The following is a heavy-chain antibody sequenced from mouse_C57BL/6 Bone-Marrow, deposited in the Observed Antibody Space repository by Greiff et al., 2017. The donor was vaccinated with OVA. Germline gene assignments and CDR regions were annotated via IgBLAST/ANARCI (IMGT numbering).Heavy chain of an antibody. CDR3: ERRKFFDYDAMDY. CDR2: ISSGSSTI. CDR1: GFTFSDYG. V-gene: IGHV5-17*01. Sequence: VQLKESGGGLVKPGGSLKLSCAASGFTFSDYGMHWVRQAPEKGLEWVAYISSGSSTIYYADTVKGRFTISRDNAKNTLFLQMTSLRSEDTAMYYCERRKFFDYDAMDYWGQGTSVTVSS. J-gene: IGHJ4*01.